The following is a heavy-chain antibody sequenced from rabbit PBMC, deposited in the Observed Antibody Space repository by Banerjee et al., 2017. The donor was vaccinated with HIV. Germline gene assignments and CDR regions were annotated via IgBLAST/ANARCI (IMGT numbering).Heavy chain of an antibody. D-gene: IGHD4-1*01. Sequence: QSLEESGGDLVKPGTSLTLTCTASGFSFSSYDMCWVRQAPGKGLEWIACINTSSGNTVYASRAKGRFTISKTSSTTVTLQMTSLTAADTATYFCARDLAGVTGWNFNLWGPGTLVTVS. CDR1: GFSFSSYD. V-gene: IGHV1S40*01. CDR3: ARDLAGVTGWNFNL. CDR2: INTSSGNT. J-gene: IGHJ4*01.